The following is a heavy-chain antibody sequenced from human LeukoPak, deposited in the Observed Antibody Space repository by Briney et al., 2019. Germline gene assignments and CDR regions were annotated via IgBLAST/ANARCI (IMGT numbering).Heavy chain of an antibody. CDR3: AGAAALRNYLIDY. CDR1: GFSFSGDA. Sequence: GVSLRLSCAASGFSFSGDAIHWVGQAPGKGVVGVALIWSNGSPTHYAGSVTGRFTVSRDNSKNTAFLQMSGLTVEDTALYYCAGAAALRNYLIDYSGQGALVTVSS. D-gene: IGHD6-25*01. V-gene: IGHV3-33*01. J-gene: IGHJ4*02. CDR2: IWSNGSPT.